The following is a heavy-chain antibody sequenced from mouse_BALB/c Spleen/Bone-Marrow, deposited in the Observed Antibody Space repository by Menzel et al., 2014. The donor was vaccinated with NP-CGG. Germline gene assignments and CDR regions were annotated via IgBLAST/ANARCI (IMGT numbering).Heavy chain of an antibody. D-gene: IGHD1-1*01. J-gene: IGHJ3*01. CDR3: ARDYYGFSYGFAY. CDR1: GYSFTGYT. Sequence: EVQLQQSGPELVKPGASMKISCKASGYSFTGYTMNWAKQSHGKNLEWSGLINPYNGGTNYNQKIKGKATLTVDKSSSTAYMDLLSLTSEDSAVYYCARDYYGFSYGFAYWGQGSLDTVSA. V-gene: IGHV1-18*01. CDR2: INPYNGGT.